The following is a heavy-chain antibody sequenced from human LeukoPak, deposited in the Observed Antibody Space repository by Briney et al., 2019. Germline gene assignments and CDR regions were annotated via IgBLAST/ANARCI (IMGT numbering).Heavy chain of an antibody. J-gene: IGHJ4*02. D-gene: IGHD3-16*01. CDR1: GDTFSSYA. Sequence: SVTVSCKASGDTFSSYAINWVRQAPGQGPEWMGRITPFLGIANYPQKFQGRVTITADESTTTADMELSSLRSEDTAVYYCAREACREMGVMWPRLGGQDCRYDYWGQGTLVTVSS. CDR3: AREACREMGVMWPRLGGQDCRYDY. V-gene: IGHV1-69*04. CDR2: ITPFLGIA.